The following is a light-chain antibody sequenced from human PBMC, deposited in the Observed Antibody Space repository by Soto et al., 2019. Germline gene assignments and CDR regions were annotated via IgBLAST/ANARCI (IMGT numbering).Light chain of an antibody. CDR1: QSVSSN. V-gene: IGKV3-15*01. Sequence: EIVMTHSPATLSVSPVERATLSFSSSQSVSSNLAWYQQKPGQAPRLLIYGASTRATGIPARFSGSGSGTDFTLTISSLEPEDFAVYYCKQYGSSGKFGQGTKVDIK. CDR3: KQYGSSGK. J-gene: IGKJ1*01. CDR2: GAS.